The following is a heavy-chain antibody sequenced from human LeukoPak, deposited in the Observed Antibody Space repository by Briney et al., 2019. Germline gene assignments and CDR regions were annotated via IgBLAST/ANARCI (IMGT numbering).Heavy chain of an antibody. Sequence: PGGSLRLSCAASGFTFSSYSMNWVRQAPGKGLEWVSSISSSSSYIYYADSVKGRFTISRDNAKNSLYLQMNGLRAEDTAVYYCARAAHTIFGEPNEFDYWGQGTLVTVSS. CDR2: ISSSSSYI. CDR3: ARAAHTIFGEPNEFDY. D-gene: IGHD3-3*01. CDR1: GFTFSSYS. V-gene: IGHV3-21*01. J-gene: IGHJ4*02.